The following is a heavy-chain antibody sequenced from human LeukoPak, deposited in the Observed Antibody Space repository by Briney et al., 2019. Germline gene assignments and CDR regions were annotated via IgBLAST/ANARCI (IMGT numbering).Heavy chain of an antibody. CDR2: IIPIFGTT. V-gene: IGHV1-69*05. CDR1: GGTFSSYA. CDR3: ARVKLYYGSGSYSFDY. D-gene: IGHD3-10*01. J-gene: IGHJ4*02. Sequence: GSSVKVSCKASGGTFSSYAISWVRQAPGQGLEWMGGIIPIFGTTNYAQKFQGRVTITTDESTSTAYMELSSLRSEDTAVYYCARVKLYYGSGSYSFDYWGQGTLVTVSS.